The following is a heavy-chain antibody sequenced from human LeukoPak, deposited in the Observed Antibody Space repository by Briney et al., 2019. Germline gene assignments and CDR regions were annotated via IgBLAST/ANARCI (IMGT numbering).Heavy chain of an antibody. J-gene: IGHJ6*02. CDR3: ARGFCSGGNCYSFYYYGMDV. V-gene: IGHV3-30-3*01. CDR2: ISCDGNNK. CDR1: RFTFSNYA. D-gene: IGHD2-15*01. Sequence: PGRSLRLPCAASRFTFSNYAFHWVRQAPGKGLEWLASISCDGNNKYYADSVKGRFTISRDNSKNTLYLQMNSLRAEDSAVYHCARGFCSGGNCYSFYYYGMDVWGQGTTVTVSS.